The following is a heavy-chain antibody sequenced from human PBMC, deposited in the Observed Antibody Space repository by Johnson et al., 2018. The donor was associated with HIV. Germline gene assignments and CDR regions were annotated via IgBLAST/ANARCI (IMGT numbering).Heavy chain of an antibody. CDR1: GFTFSSYA. J-gene: IGHJ3*02. CDR3: AKDRTNGGYDAVDI. CDR2: IPYDGSNK. D-gene: IGHD3-16*01. V-gene: IGHV3-30*04. Sequence: QVQLVESGGGLIQPGGSLRLSCAASGFTFSSYAMHWVRQAPGKGPEWWAVIPYDGSNKYYADSVKGRVTLFRDNSENTLFLQMNRLRAEHTAVYYCAKDRTNGGYDAVDIWGQGTMVTVSS.